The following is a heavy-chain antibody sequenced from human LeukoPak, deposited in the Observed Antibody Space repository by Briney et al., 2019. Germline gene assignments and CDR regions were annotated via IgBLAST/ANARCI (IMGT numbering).Heavy chain of an antibody. CDR3: ARVRSAYYTDY. V-gene: IGHV3-48*01. CDR2: ITSSSSTI. J-gene: IGHJ4*02. Sequence: GGSLRLSCAVSGFTFSTYRMNWVRQAPGKGLEWVSYITSSSSTIYYADSVKGRFTISRDNAKNSLYLQMSSLRAEDTAVYYCARVRSAYYTDYWGQGTLVTVSS. CDR1: GFTFSTYR. D-gene: IGHD3-3*01.